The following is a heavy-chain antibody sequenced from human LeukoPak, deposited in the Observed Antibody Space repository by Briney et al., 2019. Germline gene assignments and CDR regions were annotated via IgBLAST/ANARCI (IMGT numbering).Heavy chain of an antibody. J-gene: IGHJ5*02. Sequence: ASVKVSCKAFGYTFTRYYMHWVRQAPGQGLEWMGWMNPNSGNTGYAQKFQGRVTITRNTSISTAYMELSSLRSEDTAVYYCARGVVVVVAATRPRSWFDPWGQGTLVTVSS. CDR1: GYTFTRYY. CDR3: ARGVVVVVAATRPRSWFDP. V-gene: IGHV1-8*03. D-gene: IGHD2-15*01. CDR2: MNPNSGNT.